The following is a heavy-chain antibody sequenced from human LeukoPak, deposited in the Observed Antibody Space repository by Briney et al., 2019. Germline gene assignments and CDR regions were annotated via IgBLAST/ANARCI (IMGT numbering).Heavy chain of an antibody. D-gene: IGHD3-22*01. CDR3: ARHVAYYYNGSGHEFFDY. CDR2: IYPGDSDT. CDR1: GYSFTTYW. V-gene: IGHV5-51*01. Sequence: GESLKISCKGSGYSFTTYWIGWVRQMPGKGLEWMGIIYPGDSDTRYGPSFQGQVTISVDKSISTAYLQWGSLKASDTATYYRARHVAYYYNGSGHEFFDYWGQGTLVTVSS. J-gene: IGHJ4*02.